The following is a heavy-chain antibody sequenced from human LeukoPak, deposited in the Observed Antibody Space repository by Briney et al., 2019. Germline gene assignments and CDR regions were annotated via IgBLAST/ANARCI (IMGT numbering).Heavy chain of an antibody. CDR2: IYYSGST. D-gene: IGHD2-2*02. Sequence: SETLSLTCTVSGGSISSYYWSWIRQPPGKGLEWIGYIYYSGSTDYNPSLKSRVTISLPTSKNQFSLKLSSVTAAETAGYYCATYTPCETWGPGTMVTVSS. J-gene: IGHJ3*02. CDR1: GGSISSYY. V-gene: IGHV4-59*01. CDR3: ATYTPCET.